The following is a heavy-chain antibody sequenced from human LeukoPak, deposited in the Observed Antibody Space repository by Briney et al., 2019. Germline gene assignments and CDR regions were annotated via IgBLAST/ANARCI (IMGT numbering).Heavy chain of an antibody. D-gene: IGHD6-6*01. CDR2: ISSSSSYI. J-gene: IGHJ4*02. V-gene: IGHV3-21*01. Sequence: GGSLRLSCAASGFTLSTYTMNWVRQAPGKGLEWVSSISSSSSYIYYADSLKGRFTISRDNAKNSLYLQKNSLRAEDTAVYYCARADDSSSGYFDYWGQGTLVTVSS. CDR1: GFTLSTYT. CDR3: ARADDSSSGYFDY.